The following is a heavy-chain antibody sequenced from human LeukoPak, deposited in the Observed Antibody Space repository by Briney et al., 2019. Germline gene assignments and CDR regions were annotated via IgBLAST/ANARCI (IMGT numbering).Heavy chain of an antibody. Sequence: SETLPLTCTVSGGSISSYYWSWIRQPPGKGLEWIGYIYYSGSTNYNPSLKSRVTISVDTSKNQFSLKLSSVTAADTAVYYCARDGGSYYDYYYYMDVWGKGTTVTVSS. D-gene: IGHD1-26*01. CDR1: GGSISSYY. CDR3: ARDGGSYYDYYYYMDV. CDR2: IYYSGST. J-gene: IGHJ6*03. V-gene: IGHV4-59*01.